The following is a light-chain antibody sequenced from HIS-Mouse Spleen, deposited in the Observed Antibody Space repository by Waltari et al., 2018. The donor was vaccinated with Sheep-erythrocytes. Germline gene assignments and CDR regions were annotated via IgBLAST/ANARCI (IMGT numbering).Light chain of an antibody. CDR2: DVS. Sequence: SAMPQPPALSGSPGQSVTISCTGPSSDVCGHSHCSWYQQHPGKAPKLMIYDVSKRPSGVPDHFSGSKSGNTASLTISGLQAEDEADYYCCSYAGSYNHVFATGTKVTVL. CDR1: SSDVCGHSH. J-gene: IGLJ1*01. CDR3: CSYAGSYNHV. V-gene: IGLV2-11*01.